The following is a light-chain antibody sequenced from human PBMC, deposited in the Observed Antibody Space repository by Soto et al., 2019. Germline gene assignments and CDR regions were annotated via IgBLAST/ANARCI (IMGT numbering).Light chain of an antibody. J-gene: IGLJ1*01. Sequence: QSVLTRPPSASGSPGQSVTISCTGTSSDVGRYNFVSWYQQHPGKAPKLMIFEVTKRPSGVPDRFSGSKSGNTASLTVSGLQAEDEADYYCSSLAADHNNHYVFGTGTKVTVL. CDR2: EVT. CDR3: SSLAADHNNHYV. V-gene: IGLV2-8*01. CDR1: SSDVGRYNF.